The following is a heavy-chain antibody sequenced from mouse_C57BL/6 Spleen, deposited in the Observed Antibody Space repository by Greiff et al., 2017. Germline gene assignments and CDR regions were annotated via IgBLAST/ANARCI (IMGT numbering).Heavy chain of an antibody. J-gene: IGHJ4*01. CDR3: TRLQINNAMGS. CDR2: IDPETGGT. CDR1: GYTFTDYE. V-gene: IGHV1-15*01. Sequence: QVQLQQSGAELVRPGASVTLSCKASGYTFTDYEMHWVKQTPVHGLEWIGAIDPETGGTAYNQKFKGKAILTADKSSSTAYMELRSLKSEDTAVYYCTRLQINNAMGSRGRGTSVTVSS.